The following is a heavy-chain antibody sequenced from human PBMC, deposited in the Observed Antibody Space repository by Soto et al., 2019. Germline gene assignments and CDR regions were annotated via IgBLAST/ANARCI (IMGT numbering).Heavy chain of an antibody. CDR3: ARDGFSSSSLYYYYYGMDV. V-gene: IGHV3-30-3*01. J-gene: IGHJ6*02. D-gene: IGHD6-6*01. CDR2: ISYDGSNK. Sequence: GGSLRLSCAASGFTFSSYVMHWVRQAPGKGLEWVAVISYDGSNKYYADSVKGRFTISRDNSKNTLYLQMNSLRAEDTAVYYCARDGFSSSSLYYYYYGMDVWGQGTTVTVSS. CDR1: GFTFSSYV.